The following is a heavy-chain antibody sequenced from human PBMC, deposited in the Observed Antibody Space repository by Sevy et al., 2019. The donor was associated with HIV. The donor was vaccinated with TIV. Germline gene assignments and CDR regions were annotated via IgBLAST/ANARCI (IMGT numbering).Heavy chain of an antibody. CDR2: IYNNGNT. D-gene: IGHD3-22*01. CDR3: AKVTYYYDSRGYPNYYFDY. CDR1: GGSITSYY. V-gene: IGHV4-59*13. J-gene: IGHJ4*02. Sequence: ETLSLTCTVSGGSITSYYWSWIRQPPGNGLEWIGHIYNNGNTNYNPSLRSRVTISVDRSKNQFSLKLSSVTAADTAVYYCAKVTYYYDSRGYPNYYFDYWGRGTLVTVSS.